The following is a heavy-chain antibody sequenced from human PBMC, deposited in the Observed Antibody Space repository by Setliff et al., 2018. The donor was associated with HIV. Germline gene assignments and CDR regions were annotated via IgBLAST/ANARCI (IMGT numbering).Heavy chain of an antibody. CDR1: GYSITNGNY. V-gene: IGHV4-38-2*02. Sequence: PSETLSLTCLVFGYSITNGNYWAWIRQSPGKGLEWIGSIYSTGHTYYNPSHKSRLTMSVDTAKNRFSLKLISVTAADASVHYCARDRALRFSKAPSFNYFDVWGQGALVTVSS. D-gene: IGHD3-10*01. CDR3: ARDRALRFSKAPSFNYFDV. J-gene: IGHJ4*02. CDR2: IYSTGHT.